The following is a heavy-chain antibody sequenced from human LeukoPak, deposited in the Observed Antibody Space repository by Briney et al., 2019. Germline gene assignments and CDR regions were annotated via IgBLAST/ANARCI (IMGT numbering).Heavy chain of an antibody. V-gene: IGHV4-61*01. CDR3: ARVKGREGSTVIIDY. CDR2: ISHSGSV. CDR1: GGSISSSYYY. Sequence: SETLSLTCTVSGGSISSSYYYWSWIRQSPGKGLEWIGYISHSGSVNYNPSLKSRVTMSVDTSKNQFSLKLSSVTAADTAVHYCARVKGREGSTVIIDYWGQGTLVTVSS. J-gene: IGHJ4*02. D-gene: IGHD3-10*01.